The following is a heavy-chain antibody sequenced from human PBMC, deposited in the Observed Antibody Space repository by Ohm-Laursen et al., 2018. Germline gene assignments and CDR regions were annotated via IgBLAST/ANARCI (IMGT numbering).Heavy chain of an antibody. Sequence: SLRLSCAASGFTLSSYWMQWVRQAPGKGLEWVSAISGTGHNTYYADSVKGRFTISRDNSKDTLYLQMNSLRAEDTAVYYCASAYSYSTPHYLDYWGQGTLVTVSS. CDR3: ASAYSYSTPHYLDY. CDR2: ISGTGHNT. CDR1: GFTLSSYW. V-gene: IGHV3-23*01. D-gene: IGHD5-18*01. J-gene: IGHJ4*02.